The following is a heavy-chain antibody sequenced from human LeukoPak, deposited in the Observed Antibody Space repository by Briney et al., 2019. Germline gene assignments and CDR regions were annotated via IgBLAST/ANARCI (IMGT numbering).Heavy chain of an antibody. CDR1: GFTFSNYV. Sequence: GGSLRLSCAASGFTFSNYVMHWVRQAPGKGLEWVAVISYDGSTKYYADSVKGRFTISRDNSKNTQYLQMNSLRTEDTAVYSCARVAVNRAIDYWGQGTLVTVSS. CDR2: ISYDGSTK. CDR3: ARVAVNRAIDY. D-gene: IGHD3-10*01. V-gene: IGHV3-30-3*01. J-gene: IGHJ4*02.